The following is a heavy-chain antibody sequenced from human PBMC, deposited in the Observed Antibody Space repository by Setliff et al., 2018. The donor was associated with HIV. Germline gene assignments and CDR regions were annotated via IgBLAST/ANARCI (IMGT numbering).Heavy chain of an antibody. CDR3: ARDSEPGIAVAGADAFDI. J-gene: IGHJ3*02. CDR2: ISVYNGNI. CDR1: GYTSTSYS. D-gene: IGHD6-19*01. V-gene: IGHV1-18*01. Sequence: ASVKVSCKASGYTSTSYSLNWVRQAPGQGLEWMGWISVYNGNINYAQKLQGRVTMTTDTSTSTAYMELRSLRSDDTAVYYCARDSEPGIAVAGADAFDIWGQGTMVTVSS.